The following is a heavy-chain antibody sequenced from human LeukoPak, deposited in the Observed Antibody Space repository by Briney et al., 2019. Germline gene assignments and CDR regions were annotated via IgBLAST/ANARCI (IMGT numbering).Heavy chain of an antibody. CDR1: GGSISSYY. D-gene: IGHD1-26*01. CDR3: ARRDGSYRDAFDI. Sequence: SETLSLTCTVSGGSISSYYWSWLRQPPGKGLEWIGYIYYSGSTNFNPSLKSRVTISVDTSKNQFSLKLSSVTAADTAVYYCARRDGSYRDAFDIWGQGTMVTVSS. V-gene: IGHV4-59*08. CDR2: IYYSGST. J-gene: IGHJ3*02.